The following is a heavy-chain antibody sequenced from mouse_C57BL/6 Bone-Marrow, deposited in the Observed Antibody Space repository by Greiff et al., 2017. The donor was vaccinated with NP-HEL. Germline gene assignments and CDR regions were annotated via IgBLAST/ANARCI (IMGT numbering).Heavy chain of an antibody. Sequence: VQLQQSGAELVRPGASVKLSCTASGFNIKDDYMHWVKQRPEQGLEWIGWIDPENGDTEYASKFAGKATITADTSSNTAYLQLSRLTSEDTAVYYCTPITTVVAPYWYFDVRSAGTAVTVSS. CDR1: GFNIKDDY. CDR3: TPITTVVAPYWYFDV. CDR2: IDPENGDT. J-gene: IGHJ1*01. D-gene: IGHD1-1*01. V-gene: IGHV14-4*01.